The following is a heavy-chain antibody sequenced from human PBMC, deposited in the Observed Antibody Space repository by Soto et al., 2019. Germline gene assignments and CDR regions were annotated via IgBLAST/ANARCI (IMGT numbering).Heavy chain of an antibody. D-gene: IGHD4-4*01. CDR2: IKQDGSEK. V-gene: IGHV3-7*01. CDR3: ARDRVTTLDY. CDR1: GFTFSTYA. J-gene: IGHJ4*02. Sequence: GGSLRLSCAASGFTFSTYAMSWVRQAPGKGLEWVANIKQDGSEKYYVDSVKGRFTISRDNAKNSLYLQMNSLRAEDTAVYYCARDRVTTLDYWGQGTLVTVSS.